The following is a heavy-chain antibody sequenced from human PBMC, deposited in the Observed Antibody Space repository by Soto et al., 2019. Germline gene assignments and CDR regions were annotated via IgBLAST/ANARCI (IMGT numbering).Heavy chain of an antibody. D-gene: IGHD2-15*01. Sequence: ASVKVSCKASGYTFTSYGISWVRQAPGQGLEWMGWISAYNGSTNYAQKLQGRVTMTTDTSTSTAYMELRSLRSDDTAVYYCARDSGGNSGGYYYGMDVWGQGTTVTVSS. V-gene: IGHV1-18*04. CDR3: ARDSGGNSGGYYYGMDV. J-gene: IGHJ6*02. CDR2: ISAYNGST. CDR1: GYTFTSYG.